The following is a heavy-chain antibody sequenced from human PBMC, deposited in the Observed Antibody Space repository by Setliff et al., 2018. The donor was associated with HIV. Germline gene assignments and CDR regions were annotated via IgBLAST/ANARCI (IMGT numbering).Heavy chain of an antibody. J-gene: IGHJ6*03. V-gene: IGHV1-2*06. CDR2: INPNSGGT. Sequence: ASVKVSCKASGYTFTDYYIYWVRQAPGQGLEWMGRINPNSGGTHYAQKFQGRVTMTRDKSISTVYMELNKLTSDDTAVYFCARDKEPWEGYYKYYSMDVWGKGTKVTVSS. CDR3: ARDKEPWEGYYKYYSMDV. CDR1: GYTFTDYY. D-gene: IGHD1-26*01.